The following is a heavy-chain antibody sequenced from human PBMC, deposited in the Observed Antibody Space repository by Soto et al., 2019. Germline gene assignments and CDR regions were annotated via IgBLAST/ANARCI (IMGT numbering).Heavy chain of an antibody. V-gene: IGHV3-33*01. J-gene: IGHJ6*02. CDR3: ARGRYNWNYSPYYYYGMDV. CDR2: IWYDGSNK. D-gene: IGHD1-7*01. Sequence: GGSLRLSCAASGFTFSSYGMHWVRQAPGKGLEWVAVIWYDGSNKYYADSVKGRFTISRDNSKNTLYLQMNSLRAEDTAVYYCARGRYNWNYSPYYYYGMDVWGQGTTVTVSS. CDR1: GFTFSSYG.